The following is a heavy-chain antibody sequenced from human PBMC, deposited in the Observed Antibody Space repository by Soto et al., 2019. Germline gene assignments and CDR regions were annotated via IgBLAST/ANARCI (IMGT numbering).Heavy chain of an antibody. J-gene: IGHJ5*02. V-gene: IGHV1-18*01. CDR1: GYTFTNYG. CDR3: ARATVTTPSFDP. Sequence: QVQLVQSGAEVKKPGASVKVSCKASGYTFTNYGISWVRQAPGQGLEWMGWISAYNGNTNYAQKLQGSGTMTTDTTTTTAYMEPTSLRADDTAVYSYARATVTTPSFDPWGQGTLVTVSS. CDR2: ISAYNGNT. D-gene: IGHD4-17*01.